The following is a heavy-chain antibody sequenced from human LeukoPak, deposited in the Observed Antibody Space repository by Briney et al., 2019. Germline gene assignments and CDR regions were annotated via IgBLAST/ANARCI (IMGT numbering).Heavy chain of an antibody. CDR2: ISAYNGNT. Sequence: ASVKVSCKASGYTFTSYAMNWVRQAPGQGLEWMGWISAYNGNTNYAQKLQGRVTMTTDTSTSTAYMELRSLRSDDTAVYYCASNDFWSGHDAFDIWGQGTMVTVSS. V-gene: IGHV1-18*01. CDR1: GYTFTSYA. D-gene: IGHD3-3*01. CDR3: ASNDFWSGHDAFDI. J-gene: IGHJ3*02.